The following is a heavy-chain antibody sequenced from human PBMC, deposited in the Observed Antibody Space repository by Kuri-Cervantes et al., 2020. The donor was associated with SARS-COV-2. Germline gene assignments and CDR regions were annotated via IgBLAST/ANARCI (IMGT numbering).Heavy chain of an antibody. CDR1: GGSISSHY. Sequence: GSLRLSCTVSGGSISSHYWSWTRQPPGKGLEWIGYIYYSGSTNYNPSLKSRVTISVDTSKNQFSLKLSSVTAADTAVYYCARDLGGSNYGGGDYWGQGTLVTVSS. V-gene: IGHV4-59*11. D-gene: IGHD4-23*01. CDR3: ARDLGGSNYGGGDY. J-gene: IGHJ4*02. CDR2: IYYSGST.